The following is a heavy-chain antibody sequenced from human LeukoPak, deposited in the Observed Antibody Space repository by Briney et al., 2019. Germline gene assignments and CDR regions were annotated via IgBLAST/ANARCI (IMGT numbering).Heavy chain of an antibody. D-gene: IGHD2-21*02. CDR2: IIPTLGIA. J-gene: IGHJ5*02. Sequence: SVKVSCKASGGTFSSYAISWVRQAPGQGLEWMGRIIPTLGIANYAQKFQGRVTITADKSTSTAYMELSSLRSEDTAVYYCARVLVTAIRSGWFDPWGQGTLVTVSS. V-gene: IGHV1-69*04. CDR1: GGTFSSYA. CDR3: ARVLVTAIRSGWFDP.